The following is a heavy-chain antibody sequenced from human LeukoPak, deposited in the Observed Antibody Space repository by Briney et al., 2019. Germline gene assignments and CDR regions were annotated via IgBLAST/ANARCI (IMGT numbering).Heavy chain of an antibody. V-gene: IGHV1-2*02. CDR2: INPNSGGT. CDR3: ARAHDSSGYQAY. CDR1: GYTFTGYY. Sequence: ASVKVSCKASGYTFTGYYMHWVRQAPGQGLEWMGWINPNSGGTNYAQKFQGRVTMTRDTSISTAYMELSRLRSDDTAVYYCARAHDSSGYQAYWGQGTLVTVAS. D-gene: IGHD3-22*01. J-gene: IGHJ4*02.